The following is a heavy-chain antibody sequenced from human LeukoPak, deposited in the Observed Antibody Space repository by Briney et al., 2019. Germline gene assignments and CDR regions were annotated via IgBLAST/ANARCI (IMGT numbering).Heavy chain of an antibody. CDR2: INHSGST. V-gene: IGHV4-34*01. CDR1: SGSFSGYY. D-gene: IGHD6-25*01. Sequence: PSETLSLTCAVYSGSFSGYYWSWIRQPPGKGLEWIGEINHSGSTNYNPSLKSRATMSVDTSKNDFSLRLSSVTAADTAIYYCVRDSSGTLAFDIWGQGTMVTVSS. CDR3: VRDSSGTLAFDI. J-gene: IGHJ3*02.